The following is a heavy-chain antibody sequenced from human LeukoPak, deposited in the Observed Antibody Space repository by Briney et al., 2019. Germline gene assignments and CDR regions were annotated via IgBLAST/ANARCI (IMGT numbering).Heavy chain of an antibody. D-gene: IGHD1-1*01. CDR1: GGSFSGYY. CDR3: ARVGGTGTASY. CDR2: IYHSGST. J-gene: IGHJ4*02. Sequence: SETLSLTCAVYGGSFSGYYWSWIRQPPGKGLEWIGYIYHSGSTYYNPSLKSRVTISVDRSKNQFSLKLSSVTAADTAVYYCARVGGTGTASYWGQGTLVTVSS. V-gene: IGHV4-34*01.